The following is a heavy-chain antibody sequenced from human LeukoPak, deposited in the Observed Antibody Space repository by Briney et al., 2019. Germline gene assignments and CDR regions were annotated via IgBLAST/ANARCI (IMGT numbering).Heavy chain of an antibody. J-gene: IGHJ4*02. CDR2: ISYDGSNK. Sequence: GGSLRLSCAASGFTFSSYAMHWVRQAPGKGLEWVAVISYDGSNKYYADSVKGRFTISRDDSKNTLYLQMNSLRAEDTAVYYCARDGNWNYRPVAPGLDYWGQGTLVTVSS. D-gene: IGHD1-7*01. V-gene: IGHV3-30-3*01. CDR1: GFTFSSYA. CDR3: ARDGNWNYRPVAPGLDY.